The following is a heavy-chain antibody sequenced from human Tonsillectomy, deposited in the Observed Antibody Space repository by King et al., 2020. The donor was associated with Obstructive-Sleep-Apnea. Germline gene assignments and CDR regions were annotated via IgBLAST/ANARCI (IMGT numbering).Heavy chain of an antibody. CDR1: GGSISSSNW. CDR2: IYHSGST. Sequence: QLQESGPGLVKPSGTLSLTCAVSGGSISSSNWWSWVRQPPGKGLEWIGEIYHSGSTNYNPSLKSRVTISVDKSKNQFSLKLSSVTAADTAVYYCARAENILTGYYRYYYYGMDVWGQGTTVTVSS. D-gene: IGHD3-9*01. CDR3: ARAENILTGYYRYYYYGMDV. V-gene: IGHV4-4*02. J-gene: IGHJ6*02.